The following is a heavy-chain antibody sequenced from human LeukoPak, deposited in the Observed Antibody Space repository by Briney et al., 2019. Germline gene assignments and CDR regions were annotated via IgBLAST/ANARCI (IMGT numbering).Heavy chain of an antibody. Sequence: GASVKVSCKASGFTFTSSAMQWVRQARGQRLEWIGWIVVGSGNTNYAQKFQERVTITRDMSTSTAYMELSSLRSEDTAVYYCAILGDCSGGSCFDAFDIWGQGTMVTVSS. D-gene: IGHD2-15*01. J-gene: IGHJ3*02. CDR3: AILGDCSGGSCFDAFDI. CDR1: GFTFTSSA. CDR2: IVVGSGNT. V-gene: IGHV1-58*02.